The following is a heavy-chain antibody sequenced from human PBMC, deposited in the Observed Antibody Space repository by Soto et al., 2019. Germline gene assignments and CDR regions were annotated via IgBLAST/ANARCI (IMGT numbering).Heavy chain of an antibody. CDR1: GGSISDNDYY. Sequence: VQLQESGPGLVRPSQTLSLTCSLSGGSISDNDYYWSWIRQSPGVGLEWLGYVYTSGGTSYNPSMKGRLSISADMSGYHFSLKLSSVTATDTAVYFCARGEVRGAFDIWGPGTKVYVSS. V-gene: IGHV4-30-4*01. D-gene: IGHD3-10*01. CDR2: VYTSGGT. J-gene: IGHJ3*02. CDR3: ARGEVRGAFDI.